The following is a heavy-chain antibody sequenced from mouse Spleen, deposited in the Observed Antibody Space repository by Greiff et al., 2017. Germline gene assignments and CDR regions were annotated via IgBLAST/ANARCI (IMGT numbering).Heavy chain of an antibody. V-gene: IGHV1-69*01. Sequence: QVQLQQPGAELVMPGASVKLSCKASGYTFTSYWRHWVKQRPGQGLEWIGEIDPSDSYTNYNQKFKGKATLTVDKSSSTAYMQLSSLTSEDSAVYYCARHYYGSSPFDYWGQGTTLTVSS. D-gene: IGHD1-1*01. CDR2: IDPSDSYT. J-gene: IGHJ2*01. CDR3: ARHYYGSSPFDY. CDR1: GYTFTSYW.